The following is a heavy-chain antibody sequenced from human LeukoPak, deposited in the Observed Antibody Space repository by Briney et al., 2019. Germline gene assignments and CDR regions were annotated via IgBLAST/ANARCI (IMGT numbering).Heavy chain of an antibody. V-gene: IGHV4-38-2*01. Sequence: SETLSLTCAVSGYSISSGYYWGWIRQPPGKGLEWIGSIYHSGSTYYNPSLKSQVTISVDTSKNRFSLKLSSVTAADTAVYYCARHNIAAAGPFDYWGQGTLVTVSS. CDR1: GYSISSGYY. CDR3: ARHNIAAAGPFDY. CDR2: IYHSGST. D-gene: IGHD6-13*01. J-gene: IGHJ4*02.